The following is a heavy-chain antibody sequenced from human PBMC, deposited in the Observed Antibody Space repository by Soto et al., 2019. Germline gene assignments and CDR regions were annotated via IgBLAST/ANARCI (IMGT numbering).Heavy chain of an antibody. V-gene: IGHV4-31*02. D-gene: IGHD1-26*01. CDR2: IYYSGTA. CDR3: ARSLPGGTIFYMDI. Sequence: WTWVRPHPGKGLEWVGHIYYSGTAYYNPSLKSRVDISVDPSQNRFSLKLSSVTAADTAMYFCARSLPGGTIFYMDIWGEGTTVTVSS. J-gene: IGHJ6*03.